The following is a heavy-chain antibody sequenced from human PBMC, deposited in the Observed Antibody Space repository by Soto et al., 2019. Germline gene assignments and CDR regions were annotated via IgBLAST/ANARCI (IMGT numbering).Heavy chain of an antibody. CDR2: ISHSGDT. CDR1: GGSFSGYY. D-gene: IGHD2-2*01. Sequence: PSETLSLTCAVYGGSFSGYYWSWIRQPPGKELEWIGTISHSGDTYYNPSLKSRVTISIDTAKNHLSLILSSVTAADTATYYCTRIYCTTTSCFINGMDVWGQGNTVTVSS. V-gene: IGHV4-34*01. CDR3: TRIYCTTTSCFINGMDV. J-gene: IGHJ6*02.